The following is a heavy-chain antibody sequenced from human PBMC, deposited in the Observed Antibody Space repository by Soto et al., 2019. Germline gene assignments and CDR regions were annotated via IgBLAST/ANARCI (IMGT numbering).Heavy chain of an antibody. D-gene: IGHD2-15*01. J-gene: IGHJ6*02. Sequence: GGSLRLSCAASGFTFSSYAMSWVRQAPGKGLEWVSAISGSGGSTYYADSVKGRFTISRDNSKNTLYLQMNSLRAEDTAVYYCAKATDPTLSRDYYYGMDVWGQGTTVTVSS. CDR1: GFTFSSYA. V-gene: IGHV3-23*01. CDR3: AKATDPTLSRDYYYGMDV. CDR2: ISGSGGST.